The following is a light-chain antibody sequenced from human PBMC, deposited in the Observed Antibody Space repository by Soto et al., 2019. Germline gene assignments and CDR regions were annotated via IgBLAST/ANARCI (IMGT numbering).Light chain of an antibody. CDR2: GAS. CDR3: QQYFELPPTT. J-gene: IGKJ1*01. V-gene: IGKV3-15*01. CDR1: ATDATN. Sequence: EVVMTQYPAPLYVSPGERATLSCRDSATDATNLAWYQQKPGQAPRLLISGASTRAAGISDRFRGSGSGTEFTPTISSLRPVDSAMYYRQQYFELPPTTFGQGTNVEI.